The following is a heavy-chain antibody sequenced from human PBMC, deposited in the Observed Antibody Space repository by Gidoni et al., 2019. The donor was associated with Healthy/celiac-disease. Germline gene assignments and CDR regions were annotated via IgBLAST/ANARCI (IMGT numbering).Heavy chain of an antibody. D-gene: IGHD3-22*01. J-gene: IGHJ4*02. V-gene: IGHV3-23*01. CDR3: ANYYDSSGYYGVFDY. CDR2: ISGSGGST. CDR1: GFTFSSYA. Sequence: EVQLLESGGGLVQPGGSLRLSCAASGFTFSSYAMGWGRQAPGKGLEWVSAISGSGGSTYDADSVKGRFTISRDNSKNTLYLQMNSLRAEDTAVYYCANYYDSSGYYGVFDYWGQGTLVTVSS.